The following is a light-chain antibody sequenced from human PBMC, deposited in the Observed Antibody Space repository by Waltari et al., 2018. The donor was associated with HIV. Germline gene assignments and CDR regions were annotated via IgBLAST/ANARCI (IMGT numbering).Light chain of an antibody. CDR3: SSYTSSSTLV. CDR2: EVT. CDR1: SSDVGGSNY. Sequence: QSALTQPVSVSGSPGQSITISCTGTSSDVGGSNYVSWYQQHPGKAPNLMIYEVTNRPSGVSNRFSGSKSGNTASLTLSGLQAEDEADYYCSSYTSSSTLVFGGGTKLTVL. V-gene: IGLV2-14*01. J-gene: IGLJ2*01.